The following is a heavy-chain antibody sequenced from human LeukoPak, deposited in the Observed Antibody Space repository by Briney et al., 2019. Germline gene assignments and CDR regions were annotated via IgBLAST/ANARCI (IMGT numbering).Heavy chain of an antibody. Sequence: GASVKVSCKASGYTFTGYYMHWVRQAPGQGLEWMGRINPNSGGTNYAQKFQGRVTMTRDTSISTAYMELSRLRSDDTAVYYCARGSPYSSGWIDYWGQGTLVTVSS. CDR3: ARGSPYSSGWIDY. CDR2: INPNSGGT. J-gene: IGHJ4*02. V-gene: IGHV1-2*06. D-gene: IGHD6-19*01. CDR1: GYTFTGYY.